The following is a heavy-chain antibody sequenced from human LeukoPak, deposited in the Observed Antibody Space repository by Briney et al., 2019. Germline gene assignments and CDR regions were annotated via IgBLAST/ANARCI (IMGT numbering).Heavy chain of an antibody. CDR1: GFTFSSYA. D-gene: IGHD2-15*01. Sequence: GGSLRLSCAASGFTFSSYAMSWVRQAPGKGLEWVSAISGSGGSTYYADSVKGRFIISRDNSKDTLFLQMNSLRAEDTAVYYCAKGAVVLTALSSFDYWGQGTLVTVSS. J-gene: IGHJ4*02. CDR3: AKGAVVLTALSSFDY. CDR2: ISGSGGST. V-gene: IGHV3-23*01.